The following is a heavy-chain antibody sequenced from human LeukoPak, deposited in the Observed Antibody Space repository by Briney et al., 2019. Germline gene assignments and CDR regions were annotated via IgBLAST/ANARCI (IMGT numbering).Heavy chain of an antibody. Sequence: GASVKVSCKASGYTFTSYGISWVRQAPGQGLEWMGWISAYNGNTNYAQKLQGRVTMTTDTSTSTAYVELRSLRSDDTAVYYCARDRSSKPSIAENWGQGTLVTVSS. D-gene: IGHD6-6*01. CDR3: ARDRSSKPSIAEN. CDR2: ISAYNGNT. V-gene: IGHV1-18*01. J-gene: IGHJ4*02. CDR1: GYTFTSYG.